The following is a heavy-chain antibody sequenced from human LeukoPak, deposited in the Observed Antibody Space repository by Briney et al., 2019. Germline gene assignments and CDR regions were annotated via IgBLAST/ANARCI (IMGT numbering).Heavy chain of an antibody. Sequence: GGSLRLSCAASGFSFSSYWMHWVRQVPGKGLVWVSRIKSDDSNTDYADSVKGRFTISRDNAKNTLFLQMNSLRAEDTAVYYCSTIRPDYWGQGTLVTDSS. CDR2: IKSDDSNT. V-gene: IGHV3-74*01. CDR1: GFSFSSYW. D-gene: IGHD3-3*01. CDR3: STIRPDY. J-gene: IGHJ4*02.